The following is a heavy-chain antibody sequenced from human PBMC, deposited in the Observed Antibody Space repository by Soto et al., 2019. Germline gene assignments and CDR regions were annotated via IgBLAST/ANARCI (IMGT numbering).Heavy chain of an antibody. CDR3: AREIMPLTNDWYFDL. V-gene: IGHV4-30-4*01. CDR2: SFDSGST. Sequence: QVQLQESGPGLVKPSETLSLTCTVSGGSISGGVHSWSWIRQPPGKGLEWMGHSFDSGSTYYNPSLTSRLTISVDTSKNQFSLRLSSVTAADTAVYYCAREIMPLTNDWYFDLWGRGTLVTVSS. CDR1: GGSISGGVHS. D-gene: IGHD2-8*01. J-gene: IGHJ2*01.